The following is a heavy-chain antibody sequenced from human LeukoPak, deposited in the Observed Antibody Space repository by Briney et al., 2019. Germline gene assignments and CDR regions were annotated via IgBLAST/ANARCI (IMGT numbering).Heavy chain of an antibody. CDR2: INPNSGGT. Sequence: ASVKVSCTASGYTFTGYYMNWVRQAPGQGLEWMGRINPNSGGTNYAQKFQGRVTMTTDTSTSTAYMELRGLRSDDTAVYYCAREGGVGPTAPPDYYSYQMDVWGKGTTVTVSS. CDR1: GYTFTGYY. CDR3: AREGGVGPTAPPDYYSYQMDV. D-gene: IGHD1-26*01. J-gene: IGHJ6*03. V-gene: IGHV1-2*06.